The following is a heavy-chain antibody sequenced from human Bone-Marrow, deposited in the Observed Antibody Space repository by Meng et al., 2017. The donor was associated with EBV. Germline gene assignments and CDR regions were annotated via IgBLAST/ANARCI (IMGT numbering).Heavy chain of an antibody. V-gene: IGHV3-74*01. J-gene: IGHJ4*02. CDR2: INENGGIT. Sequence: EVQLVESGGGLVQPGGSLRLSCAASGFTLSNYWMHWVRQAPGKGLVWISRINENGGITTYADSVRGRFTISRDNTKNTLYLQINNVRVEDTAVYFCSRDLAGPYDDWGQGTLVTASS. CDR1: GFTLSNYW. CDR3: SRDLAGPYDD.